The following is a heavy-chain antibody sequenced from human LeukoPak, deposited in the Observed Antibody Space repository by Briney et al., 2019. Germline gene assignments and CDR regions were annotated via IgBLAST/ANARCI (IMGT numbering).Heavy chain of an antibody. CDR3: ARLTDYYDSSGYYDY. CDR1: GGTFSSYA. CDR2: IIPIFGTA. Sequence: ASVKVSCKASGGTFSSYAISWMRQAPGQGLEWMGGIIPIFGTANYAQKFQGRVTITADESTSTAYMELSSLRSEDTAVYYCARLTDYYDSSGYYDYWGQGTLVTVSS. D-gene: IGHD3-22*01. J-gene: IGHJ4*02. V-gene: IGHV1-69*13.